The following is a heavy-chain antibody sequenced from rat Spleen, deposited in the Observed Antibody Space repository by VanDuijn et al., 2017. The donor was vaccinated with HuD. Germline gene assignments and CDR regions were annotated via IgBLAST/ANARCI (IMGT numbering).Heavy chain of an antibody. CDR3: VRERVPGFAFYFDY. CDR1: GFSLSNYA. V-gene: IGHV2-15*01. J-gene: IGHJ2*01. D-gene: IGHD1-4*01. Sequence: QVQLKESGPGLVQPSQTLSLTCTVSGFSLSNYAVNWVRQPPGKGLEWMGGIWGDGSTNYNSALKSRLSISRDTSKSQVFLKMNSLQTEDTAIYFCVRERVPGFAFYFDYWGQGVMVTVSS. CDR2: IWGDGST.